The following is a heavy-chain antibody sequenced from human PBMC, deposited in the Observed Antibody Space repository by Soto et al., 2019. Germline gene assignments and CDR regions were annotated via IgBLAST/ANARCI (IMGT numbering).Heavy chain of an antibody. CDR2: IDSDGSRI. CDR1: GFTFSNYW. D-gene: IGHD2-15*01. CDR3: VRTSLVVAVATWADF. Sequence: EVQLVESGGGLVHPGESLRLSCAASGFTFSNYWMHWVRQAPGKGLVWVSRIDSDGSRITYADFVKGRFTISRDNAKNTVYLHMNSLTAEDTAVYYCVRTSLVVAVATWADFCGQGTLVTVSS. J-gene: IGHJ4*02. V-gene: IGHV3-74*01.